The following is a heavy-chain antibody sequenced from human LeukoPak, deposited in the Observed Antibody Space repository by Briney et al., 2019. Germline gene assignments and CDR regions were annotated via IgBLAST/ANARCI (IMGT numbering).Heavy chain of an antibody. CDR3: ARNKWDFDY. CDR2: IVTDGSST. Sequence: GGSLRLSCAASGFTFSSYWMHWVRQAPGKGLLWVSRIVTDGSSTSYADSVKGRFTISRDNAKNTLYLQMNSLRAEDTAVYYCARNKWDFDYWGQGILVTVSS. V-gene: IGHV3-74*01. CDR1: GFTFSSYW. D-gene: IGHD1-26*01. J-gene: IGHJ4*02.